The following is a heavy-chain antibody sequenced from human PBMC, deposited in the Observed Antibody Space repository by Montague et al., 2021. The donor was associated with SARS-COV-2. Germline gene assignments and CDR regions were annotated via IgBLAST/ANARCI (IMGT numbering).Heavy chain of an antibody. CDR1: GYSITHAYY. CDR2: IWHGGST. J-gene: IGHJ3*02. Sequence: SETLSLTCTVSGYSITHAYYWGWIRQPPGKGLEWIGNIWHGGSTYYNPSLKSRVTISVDTSNNQFSLKLTSVTAADTAVYYCARVQGITMIVVVIGAFDIWGQGTMVTASS. V-gene: IGHV4-38-2*02. CDR3: ARVQGITMIVVVIGAFDI. D-gene: IGHD3-22*01.